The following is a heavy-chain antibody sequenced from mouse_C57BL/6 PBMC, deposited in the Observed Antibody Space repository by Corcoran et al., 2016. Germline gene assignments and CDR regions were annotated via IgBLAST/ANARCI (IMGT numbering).Heavy chain of an antibody. V-gene: IGHV1-26*01. CDR3: AREGWFAY. CDR1: GYTFTDYY. Sequence: EVQLQQSGLELVKPGASVKISCKASGYTFTDYYMNWVKQSHGKSLEWIGDINPNNGGTSYNQKFKGKATLTVDKSSSTAYMELRSLTSEDSAVYYCAREGWFAYWGQGTLVTVSA. J-gene: IGHJ3*01. CDR2: INPNNGGT.